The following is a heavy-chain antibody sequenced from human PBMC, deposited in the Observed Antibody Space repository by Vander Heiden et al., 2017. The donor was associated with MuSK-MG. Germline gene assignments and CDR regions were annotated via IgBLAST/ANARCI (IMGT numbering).Heavy chain of an antibody. CDR2: TRNKANSYTT. D-gene: IGHD3-3*01. CDR1: GFTFSDHY. J-gene: IGHJ4*02. CDR3: ARESLGEWLVEVDY. Sequence: EVQLVESGGGLVQPGGSLRLSCAASGFTFSDHYMDWVRQAPGKGLEWVGRTRNKANSYTTEYAASVKGRFTISRDDSKNSLYLQMNSLKTEDTAVYYCARESLGEWLVEVDYWGQGTLVTVSS. V-gene: IGHV3-72*01.